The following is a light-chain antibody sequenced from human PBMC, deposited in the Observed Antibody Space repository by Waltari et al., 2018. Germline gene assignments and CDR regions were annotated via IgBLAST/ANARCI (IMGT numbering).Light chain of an antibody. CDR1: QMVSSN. CDR3: QQYNDWYS. J-gene: IGKJ2*03. CDR2: DAS. V-gene: IGKV3-15*01. Sequence: EKVMTQSPATLSVSPGEVVTLSCRASQMVSSNVAWDQHGPGQAPRLLIYDASTRASGIPARFSGSWSGTELTLTISGLQSEDCALYYCQQYNDWYSFGQGTKLEIK.